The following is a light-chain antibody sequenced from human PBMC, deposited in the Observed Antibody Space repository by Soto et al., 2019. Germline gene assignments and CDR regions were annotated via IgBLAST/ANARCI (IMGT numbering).Light chain of an antibody. CDR1: QRLPSDY. CDR2: VAS. J-gene: IGKJ2*01. Sequence: DIVLTQSPGTLSLSPGERATLSCRASQRLPSDYLAWYQQKPGQAPRLLIYVASSRATGIPDRFSGSGSGTHFTLSISRLEPEDFAVYYCQQSFTSPYTFGQGTKLEIK. V-gene: IGKV3-20*01. CDR3: QQSFTSPYT.